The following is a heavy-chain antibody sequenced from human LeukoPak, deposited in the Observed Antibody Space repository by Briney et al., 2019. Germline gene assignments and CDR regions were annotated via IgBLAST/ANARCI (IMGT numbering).Heavy chain of an antibody. CDR1: GFTFSSYA. V-gene: IGHV3-30-3*01. CDR3: ARSYSSSFPIDY. D-gene: IGHD6-6*01. J-gene: IGHJ4*02. CDR2: ISYDGSNE. Sequence: HPGRSLRLSCAASGFTFSSYAMHWVRQAPGKGLEWVAVISYDGSNEYYADSVKGRFTISRDNSKNTLYLQMNSLRAEDTAVYYCARSYSSSFPIDYWGQGTLVTVSS.